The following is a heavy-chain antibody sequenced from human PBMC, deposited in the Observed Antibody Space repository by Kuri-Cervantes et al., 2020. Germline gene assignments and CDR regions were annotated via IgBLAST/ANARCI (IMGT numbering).Heavy chain of an antibody. CDR2: TYYRSKWYN. J-gene: IGHJ5*02. V-gene: IGHV6-1*01. CDR3: ARVLGWFDP. CDR1: GDSVFSNSAA. Sequence: SQTLSLTCAISGDSVFSNSAAWNWIRQSPSRGLEWLGRTYYRSKWYNDYAVSVQSRITINADTSKNQFSLKLSSVTAADTAVYYCARVLGWFDPWGQGTLVTVS.